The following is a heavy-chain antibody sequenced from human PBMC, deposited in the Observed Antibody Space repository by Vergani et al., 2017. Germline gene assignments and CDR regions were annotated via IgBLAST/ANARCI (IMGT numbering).Heavy chain of an antibody. Sequence: VQLVESGGGVVQPGRSLRLSCAASGFTFSSYAMSWVRQAPGKGLEWVSAISGSGGSTYYADSVKGRFTISRDNSKNTLYLQMNSLRAEDTAVYYCAKMTTVTSNFDYWGQGTLVTVSS. CDR2: ISGSGGST. CDR3: AKMTTVTSNFDY. V-gene: IGHV3-23*04. J-gene: IGHJ4*02. D-gene: IGHD4-17*01. CDR1: GFTFSSYA.